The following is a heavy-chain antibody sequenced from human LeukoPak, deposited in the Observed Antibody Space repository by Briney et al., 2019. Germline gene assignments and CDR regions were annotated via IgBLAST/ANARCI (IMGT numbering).Heavy chain of an antibody. CDR2: IWYDGSNK. D-gene: IGHD3-10*01. CDR3: ERDPGMVRGLSFDY. V-gene: IGHV3-33*01. J-gene: IGHJ4*02. CDR1: GFTFSSYG. Sequence: GGSLRLSCAASGFTFSSYGMHWVRQAPGKGLEWVGVIWYDGSNKYYADSVKGRFTISRDYSKNTLYLQMNVLRSDGTAVSYCERDPGMVRGLSFDYWGQGTLVTVSS.